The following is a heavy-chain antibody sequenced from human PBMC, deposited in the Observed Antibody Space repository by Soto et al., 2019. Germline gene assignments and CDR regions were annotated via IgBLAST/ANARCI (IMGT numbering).Heavy chain of an antibody. J-gene: IGHJ4*02. Sequence: PSETLSLTCTVSGGSISSGGYYWIWIRQHPGKGLEWIGYIYYSGSTYYNPSLKSRVTISVDTSKNQFSLKLSSVTAADTAVYYCARAPDCTNGVRYDYWGQGTLVTVSS. CDR3: ARAPDCTNGVRYDY. CDR2: IYYSGST. CDR1: GGSISSGGYY. V-gene: IGHV4-31*03. D-gene: IGHD2-8*01.